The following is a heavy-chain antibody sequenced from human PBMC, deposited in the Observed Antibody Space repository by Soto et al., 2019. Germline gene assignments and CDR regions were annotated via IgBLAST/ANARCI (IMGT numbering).Heavy chain of an antibody. CDR2: ISAYNGNT. V-gene: IGHV1-18*01. D-gene: IGHD5-18*01. Sequence: ASVKVSCKASVYTVTSWGIIWVRQAAGQGREGMGWISAYNGNTNYAQKLQGRVTMTNDTSTSTAYMELRSLRFDDTAVYYCARVRGYSYGQAFDIWGQGTMVTVSS. J-gene: IGHJ3*02. CDR1: VYTVTSWG. CDR3: ARVRGYSYGQAFDI.